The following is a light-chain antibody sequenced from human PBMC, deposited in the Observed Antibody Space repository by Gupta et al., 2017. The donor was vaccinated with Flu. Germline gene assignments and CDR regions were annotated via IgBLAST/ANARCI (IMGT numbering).Light chain of an antibody. CDR3: QQRSSWPT. CDR1: QSVTRY. Sequence: PGERASRSCRASQSVTRYLAWYQQKPGQAPRLLIFDASNRATGIPARFSGSGSGTEFTLTIDSLEPEDFAVYYCQQRSSWPTFGQGTRLEIK. J-gene: IGKJ5*01. CDR2: DAS. V-gene: IGKV3-11*01.